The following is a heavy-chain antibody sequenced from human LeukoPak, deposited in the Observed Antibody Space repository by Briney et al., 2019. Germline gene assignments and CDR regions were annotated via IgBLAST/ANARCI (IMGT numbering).Heavy chain of an antibody. D-gene: IGHD5-24*01. CDR2: INHSGST. CDR1: GGSFSGYY. Sequence: SETLSLTCAVYGGSFSGYYWSWIRQPPGKGLEWIGEINHSGSTNYNPSLKSRVTISVDTSKNQFSLKLSSVTAADTAVYYCARVDGYVPDYWGQGTLVTVSS. V-gene: IGHV4-34*01. J-gene: IGHJ4*02. CDR3: ARVDGYVPDY.